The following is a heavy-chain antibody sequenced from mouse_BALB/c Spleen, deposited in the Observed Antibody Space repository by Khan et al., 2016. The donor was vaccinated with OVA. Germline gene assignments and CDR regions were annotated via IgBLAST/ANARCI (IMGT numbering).Heavy chain of an antibody. V-gene: IGHV1-26*01. J-gene: IGHJ3*01. CDR3: GRGYDFVAY. Sequence: VQLKQSGPDLVKPGASVKISCKASGYSFTLYYMTWVKQSHGKSLEWIGRVNPNTGGSDYNQEFKGKAILTADKSSNTAYMELHSLTSEDSAVYYCGRGYDFVAYWGQGTLVTVSA. CDR2: VNPNTGGS. CDR1: GYSFTLYY. D-gene: IGHD2-14*01.